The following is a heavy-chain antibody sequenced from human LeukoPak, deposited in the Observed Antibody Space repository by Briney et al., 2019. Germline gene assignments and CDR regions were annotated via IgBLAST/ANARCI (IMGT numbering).Heavy chain of an antibody. CDR2: INHSGST. D-gene: IGHD3-3*01. Sequence: SETLSLTCAVYGGSFCGYYWSWIRQPPGKGLEWIGEINHSGSTNYNPSLKSRVTISVDTSKNQFSLRLSSVTAADTAVYYCAKSWDSSPTAYDLRLEYWGQGTLVTVSS. V-gene: IGHV4-34*01. CDR3: AKSWDSSPTAYDLRLEY. CDR1: GGSFCGYY. J-gene: IGHJ4*02.